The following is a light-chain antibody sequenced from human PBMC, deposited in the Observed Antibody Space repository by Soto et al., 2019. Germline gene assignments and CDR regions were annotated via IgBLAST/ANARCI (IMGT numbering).Light chain of an antibody. J-gene: IGLJ2*01. CDR3: GTWDTSLSVVL. Sequence: QSVLTQPPSVSAAPGQRVTIFCSGSNSNIGNNYVSWYQQLPGTAPKLLIYDNNQRPSGIPDRFSGSRSGTSATLGITGLQTGDEADYYCGTWDTSLSVVLFGGGTKLTV. CDR1: NSNIGNNY. CDR2: DNN. V-gene: IGLV1-51*01.